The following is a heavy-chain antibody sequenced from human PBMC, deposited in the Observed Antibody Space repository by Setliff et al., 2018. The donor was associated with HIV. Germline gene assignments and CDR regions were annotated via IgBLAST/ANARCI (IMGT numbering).Heavy chain of an antibody. V-gene: IGHV3-74*01. CDR2: INIDGSTT. CDR3: VRDHRPSNNNWHHWFDP. Sequence: GGSLRLSCAASGFTFSNHWMHWVRQAPGKGLVWVSRINIDGSTTNYADSVKGRFTISRDNSKNSLNLQMNSLRAEDTAVYYCVRDHRPSNNNWHHWFDPWGQGTLVTVSS. D-gene: IGHD1-1*01. CDR1: GFTFSNHW. J-gene: IGHJ5*02.